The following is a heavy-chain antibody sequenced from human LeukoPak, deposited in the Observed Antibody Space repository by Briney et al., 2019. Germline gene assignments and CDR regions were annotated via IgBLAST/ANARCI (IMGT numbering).Heavy chain of an antibody. V-gene: IGHV3-53*01. CDR1: GFTVSSNY. J-gene: IGHJ6*03. CDR2: IYSGGST. Sequence: GGSLRLSCAASGFTVSSNYMSWVRQAPGKGLERVSVIYSGGSTYYADSVKGRFTISRDNSKNTLYLQMNSLRAEDTAVYYCARGLRYFDWFDYYYYMDVWGKGTTVTVSS. D-gene: IGHD3-9*01. CDR3: ARGLRYFDWFDYYYYMDV.